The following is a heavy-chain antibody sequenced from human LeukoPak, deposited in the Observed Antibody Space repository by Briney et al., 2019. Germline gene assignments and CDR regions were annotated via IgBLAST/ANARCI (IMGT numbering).Heavy chain of an antibody. V-gene: IGHV1-18*01. CDR3: ARQYSRSSGRWFGP. CDR1: GYTFTSYG. Sequence: GASVKVSCKASGYTFTSYGISWVRQAPGQGLEWMGWISGYNGNTNYVQNLQGRVTMTTDTSTSTAYMELRSLRSDDTAVYYCARQYSRSSGRWFGPWGQGTLVIVSS. J-gene: IGHJ5*01. CDR2: ISGYNGNT. D-gene: IGHD6-6*01.